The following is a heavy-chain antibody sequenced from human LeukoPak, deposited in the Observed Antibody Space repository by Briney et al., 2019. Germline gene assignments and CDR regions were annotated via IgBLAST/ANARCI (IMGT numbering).Heavy chain of an antibody. CDR3: ARDAENTIFGVVIRNYYYYYGMDV. CDR1: RYTFTTYH. CDR2: INPSGGNT. J-gene: IGHJ6*02. D-gene: IGHD3-3*01. Sequence: ASVKVSCKASRYTFTTYHIHWVRQAPGQGLEWMGIINPSGGNTNYAQKFQGRVTMTTDTSTSTAYMELRSLRSDDTAVYYCARDAENTIFGVVIRNYYYYYGMDVWGQGTTVTVSS. V-gene: IGHV1-46*01.